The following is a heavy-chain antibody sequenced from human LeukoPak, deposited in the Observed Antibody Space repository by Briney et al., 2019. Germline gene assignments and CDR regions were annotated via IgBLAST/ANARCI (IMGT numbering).Heavy chain of an antibody. Sequence: SVKVSCKASGGTFSSYAISWVRQAPGQGLEWMGGIIPIFGTANYAQKFQGRVTITADKSTSTAYMELSSLRSDDTAVYYCAFSSYYLQGNYYYMDVWGKGTTVTVSS. CDR2: IIPIFGTA. CDR1: GGTFSSYA. J-gene: IGHJ6*03. V-gene: IGHV1-69*06. D-gene: IGHD1-26*01. CDR3: AFSSYYLQGNYYYMDV.